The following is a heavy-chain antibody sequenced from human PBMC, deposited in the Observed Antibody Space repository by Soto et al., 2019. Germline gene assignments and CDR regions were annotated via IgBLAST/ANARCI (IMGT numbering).Heavy chain of an antibody. J-gene: IGHJ4*02. V-gene: IGHV3-23*01. CDR3: EKDREYDYFDY. CDR1: GFTFSSYA. D-gene: IGHD3-10*01. Sequence: GGSLRLSCAASGFTFSSYAMSWVRQAPGKGLEWVSAISGSGGSTYYADSVEGRFTISRDNSKNTLYLQMNSLRAEDTAVYYCEKDREYDYFDYWGQGTLVTVSS. CDR2: ISGSGGST.